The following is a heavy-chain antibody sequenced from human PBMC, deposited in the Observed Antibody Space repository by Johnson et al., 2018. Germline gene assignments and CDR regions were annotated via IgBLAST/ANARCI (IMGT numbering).Heavy chain of an antibody. J-gene: IGHJ4*02. CDR1: GFTFRNNW. CDR2: TTSDGSST. D-gene: IGHD3-10*01. CDR3: TRAPPRGPIDY. V-gene: IGHV3-74*02. Sequence: VQLVQSGGGLVQPGGSLRLSCVASGFTFRNNWMHWVRQAPRKGLERVSRTTSDGSSTYADSGKGRFTISRDNAKNTVYLQMNSLRVEDTAIYYCTRAPPRGPIDYWGQGTLVTVSS.